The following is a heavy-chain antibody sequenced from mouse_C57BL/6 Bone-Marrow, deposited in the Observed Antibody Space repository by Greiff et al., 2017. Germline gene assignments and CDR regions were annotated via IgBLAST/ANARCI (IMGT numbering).Heavy chain of an antibody. Sequence: EVQLVESGGDLVKPGGSLKLSCAASGFTFSSYGMSWVRQTPDKRLEWVATISSGGSYTSYPDSVKGRFTFSRDNAKNTLYMQRSSMESEDTARDYCARGGMDYYDGTDWYFDVWGTGTTVTVSS. CDR3: ARGGMDYYDGTDWYFDV. CDR1: GFTFSSYG. V-gene: IGHV5-6*01. J-gene: IGHJ1*03. D-gene: IGHD1-1*01. CDR2: ISSGGSYT.